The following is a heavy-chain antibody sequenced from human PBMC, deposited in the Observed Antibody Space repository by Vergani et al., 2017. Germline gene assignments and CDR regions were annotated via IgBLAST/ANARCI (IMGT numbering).Heavy chain of an antibody. Sequence: QVQLQQWGAGLLKPSETLSLTCAVYGGSFSGYYWSWIRQPPGKGLEWIGEINHSGSTNYNPSLKSRVTISVDTPKNQFSLKLSSVTAADTAVYYCARGLYGDYDIGLYFDYWGQGTLVTVSS. D-gene: IGHD4-17*01. V-gene: IGHV4-34*01. CDR2: INHSGST. J-gene: IGHJ4*02. CDR3: ARGLYGDYDIGLYFDY. CDR1: GGSFSGYY.